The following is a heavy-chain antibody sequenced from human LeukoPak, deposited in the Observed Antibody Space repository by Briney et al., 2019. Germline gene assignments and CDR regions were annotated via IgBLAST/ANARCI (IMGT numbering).Heavy chain of an antibody. CDR3: ARYCSSTSCSGPYHFDC. V-gene: IGHV4-59*01. D-gene: IGHD2-2*01. CDR1: GGSIRGYY. CDR2: ISDSGTT. Sequence: SETLSLTCSVSGGSIRGYYWSWIRHHPRKGLEWIGYISDSGTTNYNTSLKSRVTISVATSKNQFSLKLSSVTAADTAVYYCARYCSSTSCSGPYHFDCWGQGTLVTVSS. J-gene: IGHJ4*02.